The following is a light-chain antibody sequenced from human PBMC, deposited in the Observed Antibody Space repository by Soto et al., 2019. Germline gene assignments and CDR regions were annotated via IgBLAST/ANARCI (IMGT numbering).Light chain of an antibody. CDR1: QGISSH. Sequence: AIRMTQSPSSFSASTGDRVTIPCLASQGISSHLAWYQVKPGKATRLLIYTASYLEMGVPPRFSGSGSATDFTLTISSLQTADFEVDYCAQYFSYPLTFGGGTKVEVK. CDR2: TAS. V-gene: IGKV1-8*01. CDR3: AQYFSYPLT. J-gene: IGKJ4*01.